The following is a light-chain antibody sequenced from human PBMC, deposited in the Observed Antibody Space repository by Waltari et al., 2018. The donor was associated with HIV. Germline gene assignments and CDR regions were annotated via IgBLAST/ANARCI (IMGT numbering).Light chain of an antibody. J-gene: IGLJ2*01. V-gene: IGLV1-47*01. CDR2: RNN. CDR1: TSNIGSND. Sequence: SVLTQPPSASGTPGQRVTISCSGSTSNIGSNDVFWYQHLPGAAPKLLIHRNNQRPSGVTDRFYGSTSGTSASLAISGLRSEDEADYYCVAWDDSLRGVVFGGGTKVAAL. CDR3: VAWDDSLRGVV.